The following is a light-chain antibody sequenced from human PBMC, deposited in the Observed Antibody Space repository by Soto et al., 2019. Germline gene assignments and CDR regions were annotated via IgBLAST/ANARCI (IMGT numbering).Light chain of an antibody. J-gene: IGKJ2*01. Sequence: EIVMTQSPATLSVSPGGRATLSCRASQSASDNLAWYQQKRGQAPRLLIYGASARATDIPSRFSGSASGTEFTLTISSLQSEDFAVYFCQQYYKLPYTFGQGTRLEIK. CDR3: QQYYKLPYT. CDR2: GAS. CDR1: QSASDN. V-gene: IGKV3-15*01.